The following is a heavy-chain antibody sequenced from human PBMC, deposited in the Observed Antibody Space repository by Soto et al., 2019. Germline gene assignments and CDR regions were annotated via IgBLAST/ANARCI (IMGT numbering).Heavy chain of an antibody. CDR2: MNNDGSYI. CDR3: VRGGYMDAGDI. CDR1: GFTFSSYW. Sequence: EVQLVESGGGLVQPGGSLRLSCAASGFTFSSYWMYWVRQAPGKGLEWVSHMNNDGSYIIYAESVKGRFTVSRDNAKNTLYLQMSILRAEDTAVYYCVRGGYMDAGDIWSQGTMVTVSS. V-gene: IGHV3-74*01. J-gene: IGHJ3*02. D-gene: IGHD6-13*01.